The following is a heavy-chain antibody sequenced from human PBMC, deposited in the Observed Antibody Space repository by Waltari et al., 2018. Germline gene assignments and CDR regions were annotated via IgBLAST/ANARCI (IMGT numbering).Heavy chain of an antibody. CDR1: GYTFIDYF. V-gene: IGHV1-69-2*01. J-gene: IGHJ4*02. CDR2: IDPEDGET. D-gene: IGHD3-10*01. CDR3: APLPGGSGQTFDY. Sequence: EVQLVQSGVEVKKPGATVKIYCKASGYTFIDYFMQWVQQAPGKGLGWVGRIDPEDGETVYAEKFQGRVTITADTSTDTSYLELSSLRSDDTAVYYCAPLPGGSGQTFDYWGQGTLLTVSS.